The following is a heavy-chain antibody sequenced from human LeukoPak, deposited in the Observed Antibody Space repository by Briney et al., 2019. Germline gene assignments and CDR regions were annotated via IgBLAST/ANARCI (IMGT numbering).Heavy chain of an antibody. CDR2: IKKDGSEK. CDR1: GFTFSNYW. J-gene: IGHJ4*02. D-gene: IGHD2-8*02. Sequence: GGSLRLSCAASGFTFSNYWMSWVRQAPGKGLEWVANIKKDGSEKYYVDSVKGRFTISRDNAKNSLYLQRNSLRAEDTAVYYCAREDCTGGNCFGYWGQGTLVTVSS. V-gene: IGHV3-7*01. CDR3: AREDCTGGNCFGY.